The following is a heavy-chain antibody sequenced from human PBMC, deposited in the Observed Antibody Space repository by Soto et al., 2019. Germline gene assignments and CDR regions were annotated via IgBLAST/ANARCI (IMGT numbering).Heavy chain of an antibody. V-gene: IGHV5-10-1*01. CDR2: IDPSDSYT. CDR3: ARHVESYCSGGSCVAYYYYYGMDV. D-gene: IGHD2-15*01. CDR1: GYSFTRYW. J-gene: IGHJ6*02. Sequence: GESLKISCKGSGYSFTRYWISWVRQMPGKGLEWMGRIDPSDSYTNYSPSFQGHVTISADKSISTAYLQWSSLKASDTAMYYCARHVESYCSGGSCVAYYYYYGMDVCGQGTTVTVSS.